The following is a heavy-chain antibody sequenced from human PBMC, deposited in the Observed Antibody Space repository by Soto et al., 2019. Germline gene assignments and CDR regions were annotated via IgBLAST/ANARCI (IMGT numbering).Heavy chain of an antibody. J-gene: IGHJ6*02. CDR2: IYWDNDK. CDR3: VHSRCGGDCLRSYSSHYYYGMDV. D-gene: IGHD2-21*02. Sequence: QITLKESGPTLVKPTQTLTLTCTFSGFSLSTGGVGVGWIRQPPGKALEWLALIYWDNDKRYSPSLRSRLTDTKDTSKNQVVLTMTNMDPVDTATYYCVHSRCGGDCLRSYSSHYYYGMDVWGQGTTVTVFS. CDR1: GFSLSTGGVG. V-gene: IGHV2-5*02.